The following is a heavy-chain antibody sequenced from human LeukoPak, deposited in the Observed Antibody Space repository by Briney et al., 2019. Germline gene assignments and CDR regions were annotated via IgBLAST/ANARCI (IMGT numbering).Heavy chain of an antibody. CDR3: ARGIRITMVRHWFDP. Sequence: SETLSLTCAVSGGSISSSSYYWGWNRQPQGQGLEWIVSIYYSGSTYYNPSLKSRVTISVDTSKNQFSLKLSSVTAADTAVYYCARGIRITMVRHWFDPWGQGTLVTVSS. CDR2: IYYSGST. J-gene: IGHJ5*02. V-gene: IGHV4-39*07. CDR1: GGSISSSSYY. D-gene: IGHD3-10*01.